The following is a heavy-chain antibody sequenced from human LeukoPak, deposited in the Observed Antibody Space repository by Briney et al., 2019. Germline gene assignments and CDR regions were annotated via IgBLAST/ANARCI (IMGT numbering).Heavy chain of an antibody. V-gene: IGHV4-39*01. J-gene: IGHJ4*02. CDR3: ARGGVVYGDPPPFDY. D-gene: IGHD4-17*01. CDR1: GGSISSTGYY. CDR2: IYYSGST. Sequence: PSEALSLTCTVSGGSISSTGYYWGWIRQPPGKGLEWIGTIYYSGSTYYNPSLKSRVTISVDTSKNQFSLKLSSVTAADTAVYYCARGGVVYGDPPPFDYWGQGTLVTVSS.